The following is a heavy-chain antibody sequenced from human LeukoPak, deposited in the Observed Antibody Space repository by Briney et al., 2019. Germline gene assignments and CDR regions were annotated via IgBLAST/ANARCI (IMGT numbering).Heavy chain of an antibody. CDR2: ITPSGGT. CDR3: ARHRNYNWNYDSFDY. J-gene: IGHJ4*02. Sequence: SETLSPTCAVYGGSFSDYYCSWIRQSPGKGLEWIGEITPSGGTNYNPSLKSRVAISLDTSKTQFSLKLSSVTAADTAVYYCARHRNYNWNYDSFDYWGQGTLVTVSS. V-gene: IGHV4-34*01. D-gene: IGHD1-7*01. CDR1: GGSFSDYY.